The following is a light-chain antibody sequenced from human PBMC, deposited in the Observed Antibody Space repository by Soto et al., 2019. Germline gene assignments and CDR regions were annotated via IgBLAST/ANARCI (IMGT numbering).Light chain of an antibody. V-gene: IGLV2-23*03. CDR2: EGS. CDR3: CSFAGSNTFV. CDR1: SSDVGSYNL. Sequence: QSALTQPASVSGSPGQSITLSCTRTSSDVGSYNLVSWYQQHPGKAPKLMIYEGSKRPSGVSNRFSGSKSGNTASLTISGLQAEDEADYYCCSFAGSNTFVFGTGTKVTVL. J-gene: IGLJ1*01.